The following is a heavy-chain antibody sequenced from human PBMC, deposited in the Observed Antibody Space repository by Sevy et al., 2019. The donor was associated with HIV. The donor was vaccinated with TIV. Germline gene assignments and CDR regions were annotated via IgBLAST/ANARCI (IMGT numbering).Heavy chain of an antibody. J-gene: IGHJ6*02. CDR2: INHSGST. CDR1: GGSFSGYY. D-gene: IGHD2-15*01. Sequence: SETLSLTCAVYGGSFSGYYWSWIRQPPGKGLEWIGEINHSGSTNYNPSLKSRVTISVDTSKNQFSLKLSSVTAADTAVYYCARGLPVFCSGGSCYRVIPHNYYYYYGMDVWGQGTTVTVSS. CDR3: ARGLPVFCSGGSCYRVIPHNYYYYYGMDV. V-gene: IGHV4-34*01.